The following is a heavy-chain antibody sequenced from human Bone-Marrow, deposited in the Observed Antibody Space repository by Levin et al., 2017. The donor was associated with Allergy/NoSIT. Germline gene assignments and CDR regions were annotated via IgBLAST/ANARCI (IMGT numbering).Heavy chain of an antibody. Sequence: GESLKISCAASGFTFSSYAMHWVRQAPGKGLEWVAVISYDGSNKYYADSVKGRFTISRDNSKNTLYLQMNSLRAEDTAVYYCARDREDSSSPGGFDYWGQGTLVTVSS. CDR3: ARDREDSSSPGGFDY. CDR2: ISYDGSNK. J-gene: IGHJ4*02. V-gene: IGHV3-30-3*01. CDR1: GFTFSSYA. D-gene: IGHD6-6*01.